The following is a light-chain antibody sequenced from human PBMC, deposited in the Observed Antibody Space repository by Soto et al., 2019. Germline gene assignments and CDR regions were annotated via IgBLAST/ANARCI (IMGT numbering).Light chain of an antibody. Sequence: QSALTQPASVSGSPGQSITISCTGTSSYVGSYDLVSWFQQHPGKAPKLMIYEVSKRPSGVSNRFSGSKSGNTASLTISGLQAEDEADYYCYSHAASSTYVFGTGTKVTVL. CDR3: YSHAASSTYV. CDR2: EVS. J-gene: IGLJ1*01. V-gene: IGLV2-23*02. CDR1: SSYVGSYDL.